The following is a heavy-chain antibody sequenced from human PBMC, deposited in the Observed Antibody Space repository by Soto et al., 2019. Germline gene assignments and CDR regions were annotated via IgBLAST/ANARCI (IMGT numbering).Heavy chain of an antibody. CDR2: ISPYNGNT. V-gene: IGHV1-18*01. J-gene: IGHJ4*02. CDR1: GYTFTNYG. Sequence: QLQLVQSGAEVKKPGASVKVSCKTSGYTFTNYGISWVRQAPGQGLEWMGWISPYNGNTNYAQNLQGRVTMTTDTSTNTAYMELRSLRSEDTAVYYCARDAAVLWFGTLQFDSWGQGTLVTVSS. CDR3: ARDAAVLWFGTLQFDS. D-gene: IGHD3-10*01.